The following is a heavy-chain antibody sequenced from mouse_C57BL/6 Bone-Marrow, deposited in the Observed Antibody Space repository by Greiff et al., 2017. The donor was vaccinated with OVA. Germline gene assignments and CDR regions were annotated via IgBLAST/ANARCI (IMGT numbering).Heavy chain of an antibody. D-gene: IGHD1-1*01. CDR3: AREDYYGSSYRFAY. CDR2: IYPRSGNT. CDR1: GYTFTSYG. J-gene: IGHJ3*01. V-gene: IGHV1-81*01. Sequence: VQLQQSGAELARPGASVKLSCKASGYTFTSYGISWVKQRTGPGLEWIGEIYPRSGNTYYNEKFKGKATLTADKSSSTAYMELRSLTSEDSAVYFCAREDYYGSSYRFAYWGQGTLVTVSA.